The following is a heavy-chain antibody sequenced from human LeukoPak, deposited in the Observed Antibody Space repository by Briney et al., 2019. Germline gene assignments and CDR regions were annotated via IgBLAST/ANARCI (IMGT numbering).Heavy chain of an antibody. J-gene: IGHJ4*02. CDR3: AKGRRIAVASY. CDR2: ISGSGGST. V-gene: IGHV3-23*01. D-gene: IGHD6-19*01. Sequence: PGGSLRLSCAASGFTFTNYWMSWVRQAPGKGLEWVSAISGSGGSTYYADSVKGRFTISRDNSKNTLYLQMNSLRAEDTAVYYCAKGRRIAVASYWGQGTLVTGSS. CDR1: GFTFTNYW.